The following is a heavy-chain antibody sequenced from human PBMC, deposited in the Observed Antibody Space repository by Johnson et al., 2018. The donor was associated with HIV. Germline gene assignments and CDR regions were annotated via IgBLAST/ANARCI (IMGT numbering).Heavy chain of an antibody. CDR2: IKRKIEGETT. V-gene: IGHV3-15*01. CDR1: GFTFSNVW. D-gene: IGHD3-16*01. J-gene: IGHJ3*02. Sequence: MQLVESGGGLVKPGGSIRLSCAASGFTFSNVWMTWVRQAPGKGLEWVGRIKRKIEGETTDYAAPVKGRFTISRDDSKNTLYLQMNSLRAEDTAMYYCARGSRYTFDNDDVHLLHAFDIWGQGTMVTVSS. CDR3: ARGSRYTFDNDDVHLLHAFDI.